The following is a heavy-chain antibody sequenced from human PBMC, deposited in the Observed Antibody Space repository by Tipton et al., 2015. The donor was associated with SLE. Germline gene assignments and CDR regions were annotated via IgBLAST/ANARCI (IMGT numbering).Heavy chain of an antibody. D-gene: IGHD3-3*01. CDR1: GGSITRSGNY. J-gene: IGHJ4*02. Sequence: LRLSCTVSGGSITRSGNYWGWIRQPPGKGLEWIGSIYSSGTTYYNPSPKSRVTISVDTSKNQFSLRLSSVTAADTAVYYCARLLTIFGAVNWGQGTLVTVSS. CDR3: ARLLTIFGAVN. V-gene: IGHV4-39*07. CDR2: IYSSGTT.